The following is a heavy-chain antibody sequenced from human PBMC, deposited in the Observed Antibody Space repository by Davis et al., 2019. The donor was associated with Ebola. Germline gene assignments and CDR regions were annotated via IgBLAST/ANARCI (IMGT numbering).Heavy chain of an antibody. J-gene: IGHJ5*02. Sequence: PGGSLRLSCTAFGFTFDDYAMTWVRQAPGKGLEWVSGINWNGGSTGYADSVKGRFTISRDDSKNTVSLQMNSLRAEDTAVYYCATDPPLGSSKFDRWGQGALVTVST. CDR3: ATDPPLGSSKFDR. D-gene: IGHD6-13*01. V-gene: IGHV3-20*04. CDR1: GFTFDDYA. CDR2: INWNGGST.